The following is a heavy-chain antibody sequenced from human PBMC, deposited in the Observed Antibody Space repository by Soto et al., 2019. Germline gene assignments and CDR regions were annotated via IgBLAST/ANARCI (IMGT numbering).Heavy chain of an antibody. V-gene: IGHV4-39*01. J-gene: IGHJ6*02. CDR2: IYYSGST. CDR3: ARHGNTVTTGYYYGMDV. D-gene: IGHD4-17*01. CDR1: GGSISSSSYY. Sequence: QLLASGPGLVKPSETLSLTCTVSGGSISSSSYYWGWIRQPPGKGLEWIGTIYYSGSTYYNPSLKSRVTISVDTSKNQFSLKLSSVTATDTAVYYCARHGNTVTTGYYYGMDVWGQGTTVTVSS.